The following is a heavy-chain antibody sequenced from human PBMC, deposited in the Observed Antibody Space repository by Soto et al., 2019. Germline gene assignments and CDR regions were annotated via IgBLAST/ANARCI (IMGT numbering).Heavy chain of an antibody. CDR1: GGSISSYY. CDR3: ARLSSSGHPYYYYYMDV. V-gene: IGHV4-59*08. D-gene: IGHD6-19*01. J-gene: IGHJ6*03. Sequence: SETLSLTCTVSGGSISSYYSSWIRQPPGKGLEWIGHIYYSGSTNYNPSLKSRVTISVDTSTNQFSLKLSSVTAADTAVYYCARLSSSGHPYYYYYMDVWGKGTTVTVSS. CDR2: IYYSGST.